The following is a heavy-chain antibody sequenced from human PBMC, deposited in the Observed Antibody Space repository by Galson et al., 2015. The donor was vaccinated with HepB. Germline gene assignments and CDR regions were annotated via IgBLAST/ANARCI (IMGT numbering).Heavy chain of an antibody. D-gene: IGHD2-2*01. CDR3: ARDYVGGPYQLPYFDY. V-gene: IGHV3-7*03. CDR1: GFTFSSYW. Sequence: SLRLSCAASGFTFSSYWMSWVRQAPGKGLEWVANIKQDGSEKYYVDSVKGRFTISRDNAKNSLYLQMNSLRAEDTAVYYCARDYVGGPYQLPYFDYWGQGTLVTVSS. J-gene: IGHJ4*02. CDR2: IKQDGSEK.